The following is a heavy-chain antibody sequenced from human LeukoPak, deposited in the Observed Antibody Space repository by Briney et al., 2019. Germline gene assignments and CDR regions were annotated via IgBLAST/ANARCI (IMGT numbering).Heavy chain of an antibody. D-gene: IGHD3-10*01. CDR1: GYXFTSYD. CDR2: ISAYNGNT. CDR3: ARAEIDYYGSGSYSIRFDP. Sequence: ASVKVSXKASGYXFTSYDISWVRQAPGQGLEWMGWISAYNGNTNYAQKLQGRVTMTTDTSTSTAYMELRSLRPDDTAVYYCARAEIDYYGSGSYSIRFDPWGQGTLVTVSS. V-gene: IGHV1-18*01. J-gene: IGHJ5*02.